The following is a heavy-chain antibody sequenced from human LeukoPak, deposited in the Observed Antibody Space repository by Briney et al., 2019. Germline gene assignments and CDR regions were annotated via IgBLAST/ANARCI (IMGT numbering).Heavy chain of an antibody. V-gene: IGHV3-23*01. D-gene: IGHD3-16*02. CDR3: AKSYVWGSYRPPFDY. CDR1: GYTFSSYA. CDR2: ISGSGGST. Sequence: GGSLRLSCAASGYTFSSYAMSWVSQAPGKGLEWVSAISGSGGSTYYADSVKGRFTISRDNSKNTLYLQMNSLRAEDTAVYYCAKSYVWGSYRPPFDYWGQGTLVTFSS. J-gene: IGHJ4*02.